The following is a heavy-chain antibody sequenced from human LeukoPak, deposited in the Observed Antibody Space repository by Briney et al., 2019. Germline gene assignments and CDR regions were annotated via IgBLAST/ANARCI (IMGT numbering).Heavy chain of an antibody. D-gene: IGHD6-19*01. J-gene: IGHJ4*02. CDR3: ARGGVAGYYFDY. V-gene: IGHV3-21*01. CDR2: ISSSSSYI. CDR1: GFTFSSYA. Sequence: PGGSLRLSCAASGFTFSSYAMSWVRQAPGKGLEWVSSISSSSSYIYYADSVKGRFTISRDNAKNSLYLQMNSLRAEDTAVYYCARGGVAGYYFDYWGQGTLVTVSS.